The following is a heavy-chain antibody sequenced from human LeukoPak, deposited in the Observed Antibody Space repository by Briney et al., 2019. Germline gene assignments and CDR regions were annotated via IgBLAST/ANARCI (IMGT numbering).Heavy chain of an antibody. CDR2: INHSGST. J-gene: IGHJ2*01. CDR1: GGSFSGYY. CDR3: ARGGGGPGVYRRGGGRGYFDL. D-gene: IGHD6-19*01. Sequence: PSETLSLTCAVYGGSFSGYYWSWIRQPPGKGLEWIGEINHSGSTNYNPSLKSRVTISVDTSKNQFSLKLSSVTAADTAVYYCARGGGGPGVYRRGGGRGYFDLGAGAPLFTVPS. V-gene: IGHV4-34*01.